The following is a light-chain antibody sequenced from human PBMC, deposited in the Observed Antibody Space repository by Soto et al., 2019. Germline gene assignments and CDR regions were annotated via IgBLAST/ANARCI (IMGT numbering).Light chain of an antibody. CDR1: QSVSSNY. CDR3: QQYGSSPQT. J-gene: IGKJ1*01. Sequence: EIVLTQSPGTLSLSPGERATLSCSASQSVSSNYLAWYQQKPGQAPRLLIYAASSRATGIPDRFSGSGSGTDFTLTISRLEPEDFAVYYCQQYGSSPQTFGQGTKVEIK. CDR2: AAS. V-gene: IGKV3-20*01.